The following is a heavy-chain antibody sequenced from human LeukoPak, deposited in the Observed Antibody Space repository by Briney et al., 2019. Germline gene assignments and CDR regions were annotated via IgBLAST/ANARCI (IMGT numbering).Heavy chain of an antibody. CDR2: IYTSGST. CDR3: ARDAYYYGSGSYDPNYYYYMDV. V-gene: IGHV4-4*07. Sequence: PSETLSLTCTVSGGSISSYYWSWIRQPAGKGLEWIGRIYTSGSTNYNPSLKSRVTMSVDTSKNQFSLKLSSVTAADTAVYHCARDAYYYGSGSYDPNYYYYMDVWGKGTTVTVSS. D-gene: IGHD3-10*01. J-gene: IGHJ6*03. CDR1: GGSISSYY.